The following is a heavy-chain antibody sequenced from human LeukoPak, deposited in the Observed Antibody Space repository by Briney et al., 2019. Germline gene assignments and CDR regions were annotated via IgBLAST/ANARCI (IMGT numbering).Heavy chain of an antibody. CDR1: GYTFTSYY. CDR2: INPSGGST. CDR3: ARDPYGSGSYYNNWFDP. V-gene: IGHV1-46*01. J-gene: IGHJ5*02. Sequence: GASVKVSCKASGYTFTSYYMHWVRQAPGQGLEWMGIINPSGGSTSYAQKFQGRVTMTRDTSTSTVYMGLSSLRSEDTAVYYCARDPYGSGSYYNNWFDPWGQGTLVTVSS. D-gene: IGHD3-10*01.